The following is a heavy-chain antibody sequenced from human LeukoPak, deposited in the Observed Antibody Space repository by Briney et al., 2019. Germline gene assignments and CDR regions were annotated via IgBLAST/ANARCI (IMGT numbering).Heavy chain of an antibody. Sequence: PGGSLRLSCAASGFTFSSYEMSWVRQAPGKGLEWVSDISTSGSTKYYADSVKGGFTISRDNKKNSLYLQMNRLRAEDTAVYYCARSIFGGGFDYWGQGTLVTVSS. V-gene: IGHV3-48*03. CDR2: ISTSGSTK. J-gene: IGHJ4*02. CDR1: GFTFSSYE. CDR3: ARSIFGGGFDY. D-gene: IGHD3-3*02.